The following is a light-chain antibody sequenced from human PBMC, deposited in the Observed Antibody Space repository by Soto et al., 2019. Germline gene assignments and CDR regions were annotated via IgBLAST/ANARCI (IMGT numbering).Light chain of an antibody. Sequence: ENVFTPSPCTPSLSPGERATLPRRASQSVKSSYLAWYQHKPGQAPRLLIYGTSSRATGIPDRFSGSGSGTDFTLTISRLEPEDFAVYYCQQYGSSGTFGQGTKVDIK. CDR2: GTS. CDR1: QSVKSSY. V-gene: IGKV3-20*01. J-gene: IGKJ1*01. CDR3: QQYGSSGT.